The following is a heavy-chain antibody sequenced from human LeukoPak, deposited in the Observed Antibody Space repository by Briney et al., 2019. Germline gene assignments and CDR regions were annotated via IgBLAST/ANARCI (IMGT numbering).Heavy chain of an antibody. CDR3: ASLLEDKTIFVL. V-gene: IGHV3-7*01. CDR2: IKRDGSGE. CDR1: GFIFSSRW. D-gene: IGHD3-3*01. Sequence: GGSLRLSCAASGFIFSSRWMTWVRQAPGKGLEWVANIKRDGSGEYYMDSVKGRFTISRDNAKNSLYLQMNSLRTEDTAVYYCASLLEDKTIFVLWGQGTLVTVSS. J-gene: IGHJ4*02.